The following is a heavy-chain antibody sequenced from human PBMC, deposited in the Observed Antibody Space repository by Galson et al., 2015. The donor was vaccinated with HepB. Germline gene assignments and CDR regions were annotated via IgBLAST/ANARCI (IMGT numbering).Heavy chain of an antibody. CDR2: ISYDGSNK. CDR1: GFTFSSYG. V-gene: IGHV3-30*18. CDR3: AKGGGGYRYYYYYYIDV. D-gene: IGHD5-18*01. Sequence: SLRLSCAASGFTFSSYGMHWVRQAPGKGLEWVAVISYDGSNKYYADSVKGRFTISRDNSKNTLYLQMNSLRAEDTAVYYCAKGGGGYRYYYYYYIDVWGKGTTVTVSS. J-gene: IGHJ6*03.